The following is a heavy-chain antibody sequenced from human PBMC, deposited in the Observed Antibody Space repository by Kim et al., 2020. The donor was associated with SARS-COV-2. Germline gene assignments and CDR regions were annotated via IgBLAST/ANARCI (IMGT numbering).Heavy chain of an antibody. CDR2: IIPIFGTA. CDR3: ARGPPAQWSSSLGRLLGNDSYYMGV. J-gene: IGHJ6*03. V-gene: IGHV1-69*13. Sequence: SVKVSCKASGGTFSSYAISWVRQAPGQGLEWMGGIIPIFGTANYAQKFQGRVTITADESTSTAYMELSSLRSEDTAVYYCARGPPAQWSSSLGRLLGNDSYYMGVWGEGAPVTVSS. CDR1: GGTFSSYA. D-gene: IGHD6-13*01.